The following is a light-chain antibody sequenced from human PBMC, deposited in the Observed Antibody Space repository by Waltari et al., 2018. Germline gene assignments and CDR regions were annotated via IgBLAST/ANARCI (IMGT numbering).Light chain of an antibody. CDR1: QSLLHTNGYTY. Sequence: EIVMTQSPLSLPVTPGEPASISCRSSQSLLHTNGYTYLDWYLQKPGHSPQLLIYLGSDRAPGVPDRFSGGGSGTYLTLNISRVEGEDVGVYYCMQALQAPSFGQGTRLEIK. V-gene: IGKV2-28*01. CDR2: LGS. J-gene: IGKJ5*01. CDR3: MQALQAPS.